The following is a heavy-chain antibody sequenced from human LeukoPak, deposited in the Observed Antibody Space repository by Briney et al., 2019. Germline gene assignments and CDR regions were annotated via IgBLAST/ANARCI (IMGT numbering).Heavy chain of an antibody. CDR1: GGSISSYY. CDR2: IYYSGST. V-gene: IGHV4-59*01. Sequence: SETLSLTCTVSGGSISSYYWSWIRQPPGKGLEWNGYIYYSGSTNYNPSLKSRVTISVDTSKNQFSLKLSSVTAADTAVYYCASYCSSISCGAFDIWGQGTMVTVSS. D-gene: IGHD2-2*01. J-gene: IGHJ3*02. CDR3: ASYCSSISCGAFDI.